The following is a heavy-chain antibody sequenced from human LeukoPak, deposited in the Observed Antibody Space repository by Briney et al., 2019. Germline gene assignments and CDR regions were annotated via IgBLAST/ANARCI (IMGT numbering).Heavy chain of an antibody. CDR2: SSYDGRNK. CDR3: ARGASAYFGGTHNWFDP. Sequence: GGSLRLSCAASGFDFNNYPIHWVRQAPGKGLEWVAVSSYDGRNKYYADSVKGRFTVSGDNAKNTLYLQMISLRPEDTAVYYCARGASAYFGGTHNWFDPWGQGTLVTVSS. J-gene: IGHJ5*02. CDR1: GFDFNNYP. D-gene: IGHD2-21*01. V-gene: IGHV3-30-3*01.